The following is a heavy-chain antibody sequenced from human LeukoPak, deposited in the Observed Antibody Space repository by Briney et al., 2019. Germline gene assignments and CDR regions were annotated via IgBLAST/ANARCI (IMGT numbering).Heavy chain of an antibody. V-gene: IGHV3-11*04. CDR2: ISNRGDTI. CDR3: ARSSGGYYYYYYMDV. CDR1: GFTFSDYY. J-gene: IGHJ6*03. Sequence: GGSLRLSCVASGFTFSDYYMSWIRQAPGKGLEWLSYISNRGDTIHYADSVKGRFTISRDNAKNSLYLQMNSLRAEDTAVYYCARSSGGYYYYYYMDVWGKGTTVTVSS. D-gene: IGHD3-16*01.